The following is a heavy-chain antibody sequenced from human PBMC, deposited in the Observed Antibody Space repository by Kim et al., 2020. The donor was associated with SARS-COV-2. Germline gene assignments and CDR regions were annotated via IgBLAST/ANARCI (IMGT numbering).Heavy chain of an antibody. D-gene: IGHD6-13*01. V-gene: IGHV3-48*02. CDR3: ARDIMTGAAGKLCYFFL. CDR2: ISSSSSTI. CDR1: GFTFSNYS. Sequence: GGSLRLSCAASGFTFSNYSMNWVRQAPGKGLEWVSYISSSSSTIYYADSVKGRFTISRDNAKNSLYLQMNSLRDEDTAVYYCARDIMTGAAGKLCYFFLWGRGTLVTLSP. J-gene: IGHJ2*01.